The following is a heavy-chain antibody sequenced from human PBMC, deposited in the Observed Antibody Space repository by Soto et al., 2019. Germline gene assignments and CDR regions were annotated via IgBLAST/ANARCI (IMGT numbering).Heavy chain of an antibody. V-gene: IGHV3-48*03. D-gene: IGHD3-22*01. J-gene: IGHJ4*02. CDR1: GFTFSSYE. CDR2: ISSSGSTI. CDR3: ARDSPQYYYDSSGYPPRLDY. Sequence: PGGSLRLSCAASGFTFSSYEMNWVRQAPGKGLEWVSYISSSGSTIYYADSVKGRFAISRDNAKNSLYLQMNSLRAEDTAVYYCARDSPQYYYDSSGYPPRLDYWGQGTLVTVSS.